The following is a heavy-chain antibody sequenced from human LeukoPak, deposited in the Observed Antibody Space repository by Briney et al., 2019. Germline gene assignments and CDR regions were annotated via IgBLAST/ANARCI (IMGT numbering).Heavy chain of an antibody. V-gene: IGHV1-2*02. CDR3: ARDGLERRSFYYYGMDV. J-gene: IGHJ6*02. CDR1: GYTFTGYY. D-gene: IGHD1-1*01. Sequence: GASVKVSCKASGYTFTGYYMHWVRQAPGQGLEWMGWINPNSGGTNYAQKFQGRVTMTRDTSISTAYMELSRLRSDDTAVYYCARDGLERRSFYYYGMDVWGQGPTVTVSS. CDR2: INPNSGGT.